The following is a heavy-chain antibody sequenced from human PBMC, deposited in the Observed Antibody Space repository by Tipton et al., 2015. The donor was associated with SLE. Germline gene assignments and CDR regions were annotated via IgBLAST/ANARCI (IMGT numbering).Heavy chain of an antibody. V-gene: IGHV4-34*01. CDR3: ARVLTGDWFDP. J-gene: IGHJ5*02. CDR2: INHSGST. CDR1: GGSFSGYY. Sequence: TLSLTCAVYGGSFSGYYWSWIRQPPGKGLEWIGEINHSGSTNYKPSLKSRITISIDTSKNQFSLKLSSVTAADTAVYYCARVLTGDWFDPWGQGTLVTVSS. D-gene: IGHD7-27*01.